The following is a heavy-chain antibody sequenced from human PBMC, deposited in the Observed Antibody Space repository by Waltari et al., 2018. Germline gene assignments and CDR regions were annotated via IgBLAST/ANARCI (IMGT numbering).Heavy chain of an antibody. Sequence: QLQLQESGPGLVKPSETLSLTCNVSGGSISSSSYYWGWIRQPPGKGLEWIGSIYYSGSTYYNPSLKSRVTISVDTSKNQFSLKLSSVTAADTAVYYCARDRHYYDYTDDAFDIWGQGTMVTVSS. D-gene: IGHD3-16*01. CDR1: GGSISSSSYY. V-gene: IGHV4-39*07. J-gene: IGHJ3*02. CDR2: IYYSGST. CDR3: ARDRHYYDYTDDAFDI.